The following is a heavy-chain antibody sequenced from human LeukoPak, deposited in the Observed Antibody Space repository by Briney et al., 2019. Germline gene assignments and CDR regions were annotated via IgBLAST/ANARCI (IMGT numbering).Heavy chain of an antibody. CDR2: ISAYNGDT. Sequence: GASVKVSCKASGYTFTSYGISWVRQAPGQGLEWMGWISAYNGDTNYAQKLQGRVTMTTDTSTSTAHTELKSLRSDDTAVYYCARVVYYDSSGVALQVDGTDYWGQGTLVTVSS. CDR1: GYTFTSYG. CDR3: ARVVYYDSSGVALQVDGTDY. V-gene: IGHV1-18*01. J-gene: IGHJ4*02. D-gene: IGHD3-22*01.